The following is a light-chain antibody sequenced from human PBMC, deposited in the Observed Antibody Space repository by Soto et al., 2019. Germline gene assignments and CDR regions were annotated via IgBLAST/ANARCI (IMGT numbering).Light chain of an antibody. Sequence: EIVMTQSPVTLSVSPGERATLSCRASQSVSSNLAWYQQKPGQAPRLLIYGASIRATGIPARFSGSGSGTEFTLTISSLQSEDFAVYYCQQYNNWPHTFGQGTKLEIK. CDR3: QQYNNWPHT. J-gene: IGKJ2*01. V-gene: IGKV3D-15*01. CDR2: GAS. CDR1: QSVSSN.